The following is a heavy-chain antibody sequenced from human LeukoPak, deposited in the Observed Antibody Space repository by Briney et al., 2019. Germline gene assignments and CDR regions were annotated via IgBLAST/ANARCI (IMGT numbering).Heavy chain of an antibody. CDR2: ISAYNGNT. V-gene: IGHV1-18*01. J-gene: IGHJ4*02. D-gene: IGHD5-24*01. CDR1: GYTFTSYG. CDR3: ARARRGVEMATIFDF. Sequence: ASVKVSCKASGYTFTSYGISWVRQAPEQGLEWMGWISAYNGNTKYAQKLQGRVTMTTDTSTSTAYMELRSLRSDDTAVYYCARARRGVEMATIFDFWGQGTLVTVSS.